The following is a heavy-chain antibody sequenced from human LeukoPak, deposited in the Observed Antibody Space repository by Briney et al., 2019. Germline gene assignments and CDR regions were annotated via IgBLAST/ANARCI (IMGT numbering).Heavy chain of an antibody. CDR1: GYTFTSYD. Sequence: VASVKVSCKASGYTFTSYDINWVRQATGQGLEWMGWMNPNSGNTGYAQKFQGRVTMTRNTSISTAYMELSSLRSEDTAVYYCATDGDYYYGMDVWGQGTTVTVSS. CDR2: MNPNSGNT. D-gene: IGHD4-17*01. J-gene: IGHJ6*02. V-gene: IGHV1-8*01. CDR3: ATDGDYYYGMDV.